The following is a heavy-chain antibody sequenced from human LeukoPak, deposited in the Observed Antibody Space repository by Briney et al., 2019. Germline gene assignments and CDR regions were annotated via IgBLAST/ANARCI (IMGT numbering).Heavy chain of an antibody. V-gene: IGHV3-23*01. J-gene: IGHJ6*02. CDR1: GFTFSAYA. Sequence: GGSLRLSCEASGFTFSAYAMTWVRQAPGKGLEWVSTISGSGGSTYYADSVKGRFTISRDNSRNTLYLQMNSLRAEDTAVYYCAKFDRGYRDGMDVWGQGTTVTVSS. CDR3: AKFDRGYRDGMDV. CDR2: ISGSGGST. D-gene: IGHD5-18*01.